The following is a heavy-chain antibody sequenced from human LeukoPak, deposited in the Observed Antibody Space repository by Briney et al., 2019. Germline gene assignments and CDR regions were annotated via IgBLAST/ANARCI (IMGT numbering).Heavy chain of an antibody. J-gene: IGHJ6*03. CDR2: INPNSGGT. CDR3: ARAWWERRDYYYYYMDV. CDR1: GYTFTGYY. V-gene: IGHV1-2*02. Sequence: ASVKVSCKASGYTFTGYYMHWVRQAPGQGLEWMGWINPNSGGTNYAQKFQGRVTMTRDTSISTAYMELSRLRSDDTAVYYCARAWWERRDYYYYYMDVWGKGTTVTVSS. D-gene: IGHD2-15*01.